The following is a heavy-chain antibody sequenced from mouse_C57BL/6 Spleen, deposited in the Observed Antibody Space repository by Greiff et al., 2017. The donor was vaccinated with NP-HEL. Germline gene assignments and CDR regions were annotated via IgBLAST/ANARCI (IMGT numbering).Heavy chain of an antibody. Sequence: EVQLLQSGPELVKPGASVKISCKASGYTFTDYYMNWVKQSHGKSLEWIGDINPNNGGTSYNQKFKGKATLTVDKSSSTAYMELRSLTSEDSAVYYCARYDYDRYYYAMDYWGQGTSVTVSS. V-gene: IGHV1-26*01. CDR1: GYTFTDYY. CDR3: ARYDYDRYYYAMDY. J-gene: IGHJ4*01. D-gene: IGHD2-4*01. CDR2: INPNNGGT.